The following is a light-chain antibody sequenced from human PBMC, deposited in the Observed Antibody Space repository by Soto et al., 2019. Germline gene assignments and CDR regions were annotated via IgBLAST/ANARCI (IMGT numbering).Light chain of an antibody. CDR3: CLDVGATTYV. CDR1: SGYVGTYSL. J-gene: IGLJ1*01. CDR2: EGH. Sequence: QSVLAQPASVSGSPGQSITISCTGASGYVGTYSLVSWYQQHPGKAPKVVIYEGHKRPSGVPDRFSGSTSVNTASLTISGLQTDDEADYYCCLDVGATTYVFGTGTKLTVL. V-gene: IGLV2-23*01.